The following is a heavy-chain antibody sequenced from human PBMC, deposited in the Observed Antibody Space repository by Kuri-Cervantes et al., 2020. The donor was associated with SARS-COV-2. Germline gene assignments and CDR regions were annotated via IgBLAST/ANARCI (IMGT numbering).Heavy chain of an antibody. V-gene: IGHV3-30-3*01. CDR2: ISYDGNNK. CDR1: GFTFSSYA. J-gene: IGHJ4*02. Sequence: GGSLRLSCAASGFTFSSYAMHWVRQAPGKGLEWVAVISYDGNNKYYADSVKGRFTISRDNSKNTLYLQMNSLRAEDTAVYYCARDLRMGKSLDYWGQGTLVTVSS. D-gene: IGHD3-16*01. CDR3: ARDLRMGKSLDY.